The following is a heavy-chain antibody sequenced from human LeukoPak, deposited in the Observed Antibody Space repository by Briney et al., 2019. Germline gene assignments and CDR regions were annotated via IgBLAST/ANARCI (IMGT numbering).Heavy chain of an antibody. Sequence: GASVKVSCKASGYIFTDYYVHWVRQAPGQGLEWMGWINPDSGGTNFAQKFQGRVTMTRDTSISTACMEVSRLKSDDTAVYYCARDAISRGIVDYWGQGTLATVSS. V-gene: IGHV1-2*02. CDR2: INPDSGGT. J-gene: IGHJ4*02. D-gene: IGHD3-10*01. CDR3: ARDAISRGIVDY. CDR1: GYIFTDYY.